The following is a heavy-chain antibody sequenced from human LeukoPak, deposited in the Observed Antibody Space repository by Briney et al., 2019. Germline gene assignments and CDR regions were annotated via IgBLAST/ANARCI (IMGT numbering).Heavy chain of an antibody. CDR2: INTDGSST. D-gene: IGHD7-27*01. V-gene: IGHV3-74*01. CDR1: GFIFSGYG. J-gene: IGHJ4*02. Sequence: PGGSLRLSCAASGFIFSGYGMHWVRQAPGKGLVWVSRINTDGSSTSYADSVKGRFTISRDNAKNTLYLQMNSLRAEDTAVYYCTRELTGADYWGQGTLVTVSS. CDR3: TRELTGADY.